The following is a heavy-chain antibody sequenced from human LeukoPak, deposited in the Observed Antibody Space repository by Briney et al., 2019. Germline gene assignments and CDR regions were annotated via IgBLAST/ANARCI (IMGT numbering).Heavy chain of an antibody. CDR2: IGGGGENT. D-gene: IGHD1-26*01. Sequence: GRSLRLSCAGSGFSFSSYALSWVRQAPGKALEWVSTIGGGGENTYYADSVKGRFIISRDNSKNTFYLQMNSLRAEDTAVYYCAKVLSGSQDYWGQGTLVTVFS. J-gene: IGHJ4*02. V-gene: IGHV3-23*01. CDR3: AKVLSGSQDY. CDR1: GFSFSSYA.